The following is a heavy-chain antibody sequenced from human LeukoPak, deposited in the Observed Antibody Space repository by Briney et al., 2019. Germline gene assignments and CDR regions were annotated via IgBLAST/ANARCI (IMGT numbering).Heavy chain of an antibody. Sequence: ASVKVSCKASGYNFIAYYMHWVRQAPGQGLEWMGWINPNSGDTNYAQKFQGRVTMTRDTSISTAYLELSRLRSDDTAVYFCAAGRFDYNSLFDYWGQGTLVTVSS. CDR1: GYNFIAYY. CDR3: AAGRFDYNSLFDY. D-gene: IGHD4-11*01. J-gene: IGHJ4*02. V-gene: IGHV1-2*02. CDR2: INPNSGDT.